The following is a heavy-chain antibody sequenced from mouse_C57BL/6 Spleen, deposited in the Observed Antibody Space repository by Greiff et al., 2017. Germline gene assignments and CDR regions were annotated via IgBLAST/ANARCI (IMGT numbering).Heavy chain of an antibody. V-gene: IGHV1-15*01. Sequence: QVQLQQSGAELVRPGASVTLSCKASGYTFTDYEMHWVKPTPVHGLEWIGAIDPETGGTAYNQKFKGKAILTADKSSSTAYMELRSQTSEDSAVYYCTRVGDYGYDRFAYWGQGTLVTVSA. CDR2: IDPETGGT. D-gene: IGHD2-2*01. J-gene: IGHJ3*01. CDR1: GYTFTDYE. CDR3: TRVGDYGYDRFAY.